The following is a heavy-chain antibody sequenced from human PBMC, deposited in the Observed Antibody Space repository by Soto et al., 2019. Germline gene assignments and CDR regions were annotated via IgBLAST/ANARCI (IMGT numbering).Heavy chain of an antibody. V-gene: IGHV3-30-3*01. CDR1: GFTFSSYV. D-gene: IGHD6-19*01. J-gene: IGHJ4*01. CDR2: ILYDGTNK. CDR3: ARDRAVAGVSRSFDY. Sequence: QVQLVESGGGVVQPGRSLRLSCAASGFTFSSYVMHWARQAPGKGLEWVAVILYDGTNKYYADSVKGRFTISRDNSKNTLYLQRNSLRSEDTAMYYCARDRAVAGVSRSFDYWGHGTLVTVSS.